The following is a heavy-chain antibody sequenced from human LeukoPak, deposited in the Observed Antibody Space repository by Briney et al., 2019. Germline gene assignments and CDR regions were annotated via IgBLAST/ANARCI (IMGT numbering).Heavy chain of an antibody. CDR3: ARDRVYCSGGSCPAGWFDP. D-gene: IGHD2-15*01. CDR1: GYTFTSYD. CDR2: ISAYNGNT. J-gene: IGHJ5*02. Sequence: ASVKVSCKASGYTFTSYDISWVRQAPGQGLEWMGWISAYNGNTNYAQKLQGRVTMTTDTSTSTAYMELRSLRSDDTAVYYCARDRVYCSGGSCPAGWFDPWGQGTLVTVSS. V-gene: IGHV1-18*01.